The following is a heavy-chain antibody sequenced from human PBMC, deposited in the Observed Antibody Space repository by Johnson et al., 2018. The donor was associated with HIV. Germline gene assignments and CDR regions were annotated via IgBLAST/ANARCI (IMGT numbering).Heavy chain of an antibody. Sequence: VQLVESGGGLVQPGGSLRLSCAASGFTVSSNYMSWVRQGPGKGLEWVSVIYSGGSTYYADSVKGRFTISRDNSKNTLYLQMNSLRAEDTAVYYCAREDSSGYLDGFDIWGQGTMVTVSS. V-gene: IGHV3-66*02. J-gene: IGHJ3*02. D-gene: IGHD3-22*01. CDR2: IYSGGST. CDR1: GFTVSSNY. CDR3: AREDSSGYLDGFDI.